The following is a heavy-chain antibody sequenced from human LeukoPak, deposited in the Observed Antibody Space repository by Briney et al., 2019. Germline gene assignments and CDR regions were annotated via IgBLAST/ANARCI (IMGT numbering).Heavy chain of an antibody. CDR2: ISSSSSTI. J-gene: IGHJ5*02. CDR1: GFTFSSYS. D-gene: IGHD3-10*01. Sequence: PGGSLRLSCAASGFTFSSYSMNWVRQAPGKGLEWVSYISSSSSTIYYADSVKGRFTISRDNAKNSLYLQMNSLRAEDTAVYYCAREIGTNYYGSGSYYGWFDPWGQGTLVTVSS. CDR3: AREIGTNYYGSGSYYGWFDP. V-gene: IGHV3-48*01.